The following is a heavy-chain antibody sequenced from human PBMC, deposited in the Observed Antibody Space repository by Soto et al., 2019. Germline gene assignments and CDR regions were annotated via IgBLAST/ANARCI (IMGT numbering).Heavy chain of an antibody. D-gene: IGHD2-21*01. V-gene: IGHV1-69*04. CDR1: GYTFSSYH. J-gene: IGHJ3*02. CDR3: TIGSWSGEVFDI. Sequence: QVQLVQSGAEVKKPGASVKVSCKASGYTFSSYHISWVRQAPGQGLEWMGRIIPMLGIANYAQRFQDRVTITADKSTATAYMELSSLRSEDTALYYCTIGSWSGEVFDIWGQGTMVTVSS. CDR2: IIPMLGIA.